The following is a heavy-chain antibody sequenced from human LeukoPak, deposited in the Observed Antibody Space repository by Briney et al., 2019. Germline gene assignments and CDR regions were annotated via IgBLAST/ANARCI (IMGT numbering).Heavy chain of an antibody. V-gene: IGHV4-34*01. Sequence: SETLSLTCAVYGGSFSGYYWSWIRQPPGKGLEWIEEINHSGSTNYNPSLKSRVTISVDTSKNQFSLKLSSVTAADTAVYYCARGPGTANSTYDYWGQGTLVTVSS. CDR3: ARGPGTANSTYDY. CDR1: GGSFSGYY. D-gene: IGHD1-7*01. J-gene: IGHJ4*02. CDR2: INHSGST.